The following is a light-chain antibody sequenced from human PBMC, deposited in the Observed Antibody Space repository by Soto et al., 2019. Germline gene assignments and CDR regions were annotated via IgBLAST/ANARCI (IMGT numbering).Light chain of an antibody. J-gene: IGKJ1*01. Sequence: ETVLPQSPGTLSLSPGERTTLSCRASQTIRSNYLACYRQTPGQAPRLLIYGASNRATGIADRFSGSGSGTAFTLIISRLEPEDFALDYCQQYGSSPWTFGQGTKVEIK. CDR1: QTIRSNY. V-gene: IGKV3-20*01. CDR2: GAS. CDR3: QQYGSSPWT.